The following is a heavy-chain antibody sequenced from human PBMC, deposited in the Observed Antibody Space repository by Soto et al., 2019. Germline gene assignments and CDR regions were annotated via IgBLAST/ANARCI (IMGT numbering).Heavy chain of an antibody. J-gene: IGHJ4*02. D-gene: IGHD1-26*01. CDR1: GGSISGYQ. V-gene: IGHV4-59*01. CDR3: VGDIFSGSYRFDY. Sequence: PSETLSLTCTVSGGSISGYQWSWIRQPPGKGLEWIGYIYNTGSTIYNPSLKSRVTISMDTSKNQFSLNLGSVTAADTAVYYCVGDIFSGSYRFDYWGQGTLVTVS. CDR2: IYNTGST.